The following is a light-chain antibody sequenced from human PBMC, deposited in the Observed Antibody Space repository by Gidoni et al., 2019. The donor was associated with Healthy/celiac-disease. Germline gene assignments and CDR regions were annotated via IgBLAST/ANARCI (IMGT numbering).Light chain of an antibody. CDR3: QQSHSTPRYT. Sequence: DIQMTQSPSSLSASVGDRVTITCRASQSISSYLNWYQQKPGKAPKLLIYAASSLQSGVPSRFSGSGSGTDFTLTISSLQPEDFATYYCQQSHSTPRYTFGQGTKLEIK. J-gene: IGKJ2*01. V-gene: IGKV1-39*01. CDR2: AAS. CDR1: QSISSY.